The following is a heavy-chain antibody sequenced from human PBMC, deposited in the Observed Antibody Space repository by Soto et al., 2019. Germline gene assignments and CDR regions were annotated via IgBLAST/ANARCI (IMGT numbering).Heavy chain of an antibody. D-gene: IGHD6-19*01. CDR2: ISSSSSYI. Sequence: EVQLVESGGGLVKPGGSLRLSCAASGFTFSSYSMNWVRQAPGKGLEWVSSISSSSSYIYYADSVKGRFTISRDNAKNSRYLHMNSLRAEDTAVYYCSREYSSGWYGDYWGQGTLVTVSS. CDR3: SREYSSGWYGDY. CDR1: GFTFSSYS. V-gene: IGHV3-21*01. J-gene: IGHJ4*02.